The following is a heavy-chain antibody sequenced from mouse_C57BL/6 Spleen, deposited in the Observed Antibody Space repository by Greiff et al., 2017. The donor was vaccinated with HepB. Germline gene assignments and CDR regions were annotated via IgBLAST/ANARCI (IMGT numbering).Heavy chain of an antibody. J-gene: IGHJ4*01. CDR3: ARRGGSSYYYAMDY. CDR1: GYTFTSYW. V-gene: IGHV1-52*01. CDR2: IDPSDSET. Sequence: QVQLQQPGAELVRPGSSVKLSCKASGYTFTSYWMHWVQQRPIQGLEWIGNIDPSDSETHYNQKFKDKATLTVDKDSSTAYMQLSSLTYEDSAVYYCARRGGSSYYYAMDYWGQGTSVTVSS. D-gene: IGHD1-1*01.